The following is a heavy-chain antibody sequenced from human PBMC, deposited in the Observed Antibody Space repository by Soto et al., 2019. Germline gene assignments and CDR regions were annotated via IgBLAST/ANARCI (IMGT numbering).Heavy chain of an antibody. CDR2: IRSKANSYAT. D-gene: IGHD4-4*01. CDR1: GFTFSGSA. J-gene: IGHJ4*02. CDR3: TRHENSNYAGY. Sequence: EVQLVESGGGLDQPGGSLKLSCAASGFTFSGSAMHWVRQASGKGLEWVGRIRSKANSYATAYAASVKGRFTISRDDSKNTAYLQMNSLKTEDTAVYYCTRHENSNYAGYWGQGTLVTVSS. V-gene: IGHV3-73*01.